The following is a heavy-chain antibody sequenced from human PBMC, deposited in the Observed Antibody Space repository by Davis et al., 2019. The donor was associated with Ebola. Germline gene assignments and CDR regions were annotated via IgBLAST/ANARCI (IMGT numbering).Heavy chain of an antibody. CDR3: AREGAEMATIPLGY. J-gene: IGHJ4*02. CDR1: GYTFTSYD. V-gene: IGHV1-46*01. CDR2: INPSGGST. Sequence: ASVKVSCKASGYTFTSYDINWVRQAPGQGLEWMGIINPSGGSTSYAQKFQGRVTMTTDTSTSTAYMELNSLRSEDTAVYYCAREGAEMATIPLGYWGQGTLVTVSS. D-gene: IGHD5-24*01.